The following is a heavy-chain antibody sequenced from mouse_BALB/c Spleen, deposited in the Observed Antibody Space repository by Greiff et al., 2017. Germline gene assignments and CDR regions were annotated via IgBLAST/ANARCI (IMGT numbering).Heavy chain of an antibody. CDR2: ISDGGSYT. Sequence: DVMLVESGGGLVKPGGSLKLSCAASGFTFSDYYMYWVRQTPEKRLEWVATISDGGSYTYYPDSVKGRFTISRDNAKNNLYLQMSSLKSEDTAMYYCARGFTTVVAKPFAYWGQGTLVTVSA. V-gene: IGHV5-4*02. CDR1: GFTFSDYY. J-gene: IGHJ3*01. CDR3: ARGFTTVVAKPFAY. D-gene: IGHD1-1*01.